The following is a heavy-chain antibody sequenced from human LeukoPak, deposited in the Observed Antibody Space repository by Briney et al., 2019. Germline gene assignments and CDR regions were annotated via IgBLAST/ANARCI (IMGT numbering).Heavy chain of an antibody. CDR3: ARGPYDSSRD. CDR2: INHSGNT. D-gene: IGHD3-22*01. V-gene: IGHV4-34*01. CDR1: GGSFSGYY. J-gene: IGHJ4*02. Sequence: SETLSLTCAVYGGSFSGYYWSWIRQPPGKGLEWIGEINHSGNTSYNPSLKSRVTISVDTSKNQFSLKLSSVTAADTAVYYFARGPYDSSRDWGQGTLVTVSS.